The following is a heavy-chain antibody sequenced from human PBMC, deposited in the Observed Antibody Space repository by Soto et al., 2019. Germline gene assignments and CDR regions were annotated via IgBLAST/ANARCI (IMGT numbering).Heavy chain of an antibody. J-gene: IGHJ6*02. CDR3: ARVRVTIFGVVIPPDYYYGMDV. D-gene: IGHD3-3*01. Sequence: SLRLSCTASGFAFSSYSMNWVRQAPGKGLEGVSYISSSSSTIYYAYSVKGRFTISRDNAKNALYLQMNSLIDEDTDVYYCARVRVTIFGVVIPPDYYYGMDVWGQGTTVTVSS. CDR1: GFAFSSYS. CDR2: ISSSSSTI. V-gene: IGHV3-48*02.